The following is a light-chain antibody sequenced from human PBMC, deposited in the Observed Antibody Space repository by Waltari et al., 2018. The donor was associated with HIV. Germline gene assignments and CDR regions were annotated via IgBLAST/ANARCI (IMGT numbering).Light chain of an antibody. Sequence: QSVLPQPPSASGAPGQRVTISCSGSSANIGNTVYWYQQLPGTAPKVLIYRDNQRPSGVPDRFSGSRSGTSASLDVSGLRSEDEANYICAAWDDILSGWVFGGGTKLTVL. CDR3: AAWDDILSGWV. J-gene: IGLJ3*02. CDR2: RDN. CDR1: SANIGNT. V-gene: IGLV1-47*01.